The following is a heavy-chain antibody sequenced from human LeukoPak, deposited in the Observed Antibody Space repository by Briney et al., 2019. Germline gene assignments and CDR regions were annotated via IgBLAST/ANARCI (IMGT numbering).Heavy chain of an antibody. CDR3: AKFQDTFHYYYGMDV. CDR2: ISYDGSNK. CDR1: GFTFSSYG. Sequence: GGSLRLSCAASGFTFSSYGMHWVRQAPGKGLEWVAVISYDGSNKYYADSVKGRFTISRDNSKNTLYLQVNSLRAEDTAVYYCAKFQDTFHYYYGMDVWGKGTTVTVSS. V-gene: IGHV3-30*18. J-gene: IGHJ6*04. D-gene: IGHD2-15*01.